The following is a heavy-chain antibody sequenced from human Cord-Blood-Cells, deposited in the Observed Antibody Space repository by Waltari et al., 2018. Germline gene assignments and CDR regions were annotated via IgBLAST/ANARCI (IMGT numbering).Heavy chain of an antibody. CDR2: ISYDGSNK. J-gene: IGHJ6*02. Sequence: QVQLVESGGGVVQPGRSLRLSCPASGFTFSSFGMHWVRQAPGKGLEWVAVISYDGSNKYYADSVKGRFTISRDNSKNTLYLQMNSLRAEDTAVYYCAKGSGMDVWGQGTTVTVSS. V-gene: IGHV3-30*18. CDR1: GFTFSSFG. CDR3: AKGSGMDV.